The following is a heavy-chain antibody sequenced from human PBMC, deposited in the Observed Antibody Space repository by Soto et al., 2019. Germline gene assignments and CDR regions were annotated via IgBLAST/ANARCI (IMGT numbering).Heavy chain of an antibody. CDR1: GITFSNYE. Sequence: GGSLRLSCVASGITFSNYEMNWVRQVPGQGLEWISHINPGRTTYYADSVKGRFTISRDNAKNSLYLQMNSLRSEYTTVYYCAGPGYYYDISNGYYSPYYFDFWGQGTLVTVSS. V-gene: IGHV3-48*03. CDR3: AGPGYYYDISNGYYSPYYFDF. J-gene: IGHJ4*02. D-gene: IGHD3-9*01. CDR2: INPGRTT.